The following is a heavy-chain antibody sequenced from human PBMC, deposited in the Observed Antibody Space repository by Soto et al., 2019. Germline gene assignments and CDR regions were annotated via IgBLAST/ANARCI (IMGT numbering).Heavy chain of an antibody. Sequence: PGGSLRLSCAASGFTFSSYAMSWVRQAPGKGLEWVSAISGSGGSTYYADSVKGRLTISRDNSKNTLYLQMNSLRAEDTAVYYCAKDPGHGSGSYPYYFDYWGQGTLVTVSS. D-gene: IGHD3-10*01. CDR2: ISGSGGST. CDR3: AKDPGHGSGSYPYYFDY. V-gene: IGHV3-23*01. J-gene: IGHJ4*02. CDR1: GFTFSSYA.